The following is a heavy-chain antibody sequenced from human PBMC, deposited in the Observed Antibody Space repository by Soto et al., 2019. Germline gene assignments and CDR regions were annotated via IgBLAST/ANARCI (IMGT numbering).Heavy chain of an antibody. Sequence: PGGSLRLSCAASGFTFSSYAMSWVRQAPGKGLEWVSAISGSGGSTYYADSVKGRFTISRDNSKNTLYLQMNSLRAEDTAVYYCAKFAPDDSSGPGVAFDIWGQGTMVTVSS. D-gene: IGHD3-22*01. CDR2: ISGSGGST. J-gene: IGHJ3*02. CDR3: AKFAPDDSSGPGVAFDI. CDR1: GFTFSSYA. V-gene: IGHV3-23*01.